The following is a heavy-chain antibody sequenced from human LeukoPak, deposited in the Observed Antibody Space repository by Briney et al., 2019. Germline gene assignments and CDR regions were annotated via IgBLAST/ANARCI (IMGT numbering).Heavy chain of an antibody. D-gene: IGHD6-19*01. J-gene: IGHJ4*02. CDR1: GFTFSDYN. V-gene: IGHV3-21*01. CDR2: ISSSSSFV. Sequence: PGGSLRLSCAASGFTFSDYNMNWVRQAPGEGLEWVSSISSSSSFVYYADSVKGRITVSRDNAKNSLYLQIDSLGAEDTAVFYCARGRRSSGWFGPWDYWGQGTLVTVSS. CDR3: ARGRRSSGWFGPWDY.